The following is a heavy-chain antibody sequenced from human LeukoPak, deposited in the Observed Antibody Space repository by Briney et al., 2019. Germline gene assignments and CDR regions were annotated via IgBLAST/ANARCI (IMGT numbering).Heavy chain of an antibody. CDR1: GGSISNYY. J-gene: IGHJ4*02. CDR2: IYSTGST. CDR3: AREVHGSDKYYYDSSGYYVDY. V-gene: IGHV4-4*07. Sequence: SETLSLTCTVSGGSISNYYWSWIRQPAGKGLEWIGRIYSTGSTNYNPSLKSRVTMSVDTSKNQFSLKLSSVTAADTAVYYCAREVHGSDKYYYDSSGYYVDYWGQGTLVTVSS. D-gene: IGHD3-22*01.